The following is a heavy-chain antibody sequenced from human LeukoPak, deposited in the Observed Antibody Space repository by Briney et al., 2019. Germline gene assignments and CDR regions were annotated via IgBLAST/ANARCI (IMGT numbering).Heavy chain of an antibody. CDR1: GYTFTSYA. Sequence: ASVKVSCKASGYTFTSYAMHWVRQAPGQRLEWMGWINAGNGNTKYSQKFQGRVTITRDTSASTAYMELSSLRSEDTAVYYCARIYCSSTSCYGTHDAFDIWGQGTMVTVSS. CDR2: INAGNGNT. CDR3: ARIYCSSTSCYGTHDAFDI. D-gene: IGHD2-2*01. V-gene: IGHV1-3*01. J-gene: IGHJ3*02.